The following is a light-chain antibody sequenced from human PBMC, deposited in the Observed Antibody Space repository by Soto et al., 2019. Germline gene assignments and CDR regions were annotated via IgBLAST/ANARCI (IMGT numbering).Light chain of an antibody. J-gene: IGKJ4*01. CDR1: QSVSSSY. V-gene: IGKV3-20*01. CDR3: QQYGSSP. Sequence: EIVLTHSPGTLSLSPGEIATLSCWASQSVSSSYLAWYQQKPGQAPRLLIYGASSRATGIPDRFSGSGSGTDFTLTISRLEPEDFAVYYCQQYGSSPFGGGTKVDIK. CDR2: GAS.